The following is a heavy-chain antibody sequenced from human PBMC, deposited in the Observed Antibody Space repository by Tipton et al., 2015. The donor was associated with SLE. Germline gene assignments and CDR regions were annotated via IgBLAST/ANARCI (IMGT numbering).Heavy chain of an antibody. D-gene: IGHD6-19*01. J-gene: IGHJ4*02. CDR2: INQDGSVK. CDR1: GFSFSTYW. V-gene: IGHV3-7*01. CDR3: ARDGLAVAWDY. Sequence: SLRLSCAASGFSFSTYWMSWVRQAPGKGLEWVAKINQDGSVKSYVDSVKGRFSISRENARNSLYLQTDSLRAEDTAVYYCARDGLAVAWDYWGQGTLLTVST.